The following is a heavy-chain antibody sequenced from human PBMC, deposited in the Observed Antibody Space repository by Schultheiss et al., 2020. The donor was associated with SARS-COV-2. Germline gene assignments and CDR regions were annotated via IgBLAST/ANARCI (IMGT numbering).Heavy chain of an antibody. D-gene: IGHD3-22*01. CDR2: ISGSSYT. Sequence: GESLKISCAASGFTFSSYAMSWVRQAPGKGLEWVSAISGSSYTNYADSVKGRFTISRDNAKNSLYLQMNSLRAEDTAVYYCARSYDSSGYRDGVAYWGQGTLVTVSS. CDR1: GFTFSSYA. V-gene: IGHV3-21*01. CDR3: ARSYDSSGYRDGVAY. J-gene: IGHJ4*02.